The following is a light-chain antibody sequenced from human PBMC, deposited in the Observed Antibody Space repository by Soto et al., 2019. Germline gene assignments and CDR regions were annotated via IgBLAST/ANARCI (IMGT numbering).Light chain of an antibody. CDR1: SSDVGGYNF. V-gene: IGLV2-8*01. CDR3: SAYAGSNNFVV. CDR2: EVS. Sequence: QSALTQPPSASGSPGQSVTISCTGTSSDVGGYNFVSWYQQHPGKAPKLMIYEVSKRPSGVPDRFSGSKSGNTASLTVSGLQAKDEADDYCSAYAGSNNFVVFGGGTKLTVL. J-gene: IGLJ2*01.